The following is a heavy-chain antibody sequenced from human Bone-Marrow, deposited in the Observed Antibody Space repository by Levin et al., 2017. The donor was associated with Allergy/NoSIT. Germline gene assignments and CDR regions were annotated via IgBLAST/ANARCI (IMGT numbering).Heavy chain of an antibody. V-gene: IGHV1-2*06. J-gene: IGHJ6*02. Sequence: GASVKVSCKASGYTFTGYYMHWVRQAPGQGLEWMGRINPNSGGTNYAQKFQGRVTMTRDTSISTAYMELSRLRSDDTAVYYCATLGHIRFLEWLLYGDYYYYGMDVWGQGTTVTVSS. CDR2: INPNSGGT. D-gene: IGHD3-3*01. CDR1: GYTFTGYY. CDR3: ATLGHIRFLEWLLYGDYYYYGMDV.